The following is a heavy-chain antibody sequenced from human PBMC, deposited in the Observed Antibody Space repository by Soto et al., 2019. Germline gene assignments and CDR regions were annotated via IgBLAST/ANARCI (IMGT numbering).Heavy chain of an antibody. CDR3: ARPRVYCSSTSCSSLGAFDI. J-gene: IGHJ3*02. V-gene: IGHV1-2*04. CDR2: TNPNSGGT. D-gene: IGHD2-2*01. CDR1: GYTFTGYY. Sequence: ASVKVSCKASGYTFTGYYMHWVRQAPGQGLEWMGWTNPNSGGTNYAQKFQGWVTMTRDTSISTAYMELSRLRSDDTAVYYCARPRVYCSSTSCSSLGAFDIWGQGTMVTVSS.